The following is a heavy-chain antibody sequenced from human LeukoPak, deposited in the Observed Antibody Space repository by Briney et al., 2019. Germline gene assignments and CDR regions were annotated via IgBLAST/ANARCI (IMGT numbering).Heavy chain of an antibody. CDR3: ARDAPGDDYGDYNYFDY. D-gene: IGHD4-17*01. CDR2: INPNSGGT. Sequence: ASVKVSCKASGGTFSNYVINWVRQAPGQGLEWMGWINPNSGGTNYAQKFQGRVTMTRDTSISTAYMELSRLRADDTAVYYCARDAPGDDYGDYNYFDYWGQGTLVTVSS. CDR1: GGTFSNYV. V-gene: IGHV1-2*02. J-gene: IGHJ4*02.